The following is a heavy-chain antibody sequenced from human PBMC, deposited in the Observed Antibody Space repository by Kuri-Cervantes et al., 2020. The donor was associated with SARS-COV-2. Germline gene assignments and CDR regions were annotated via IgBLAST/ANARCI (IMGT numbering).Heavy chain of an antibody. CDR2: ISYDETYK. D-gene: IGHD6-19*01. CDR3: AAERYEWLAYAYYFDL. J-gene: IGHJ4*02. CDR1: GFSFSMYW. V-gene: IGHV3-30*03. Sequence: GESLKISCAASGFSFSMYWMSWVRQAPGKGLEWVALISYDETYKYYADSVEGRFTISRDNSENTLYLQMNSLRAEDTAMYYCAAERYEWLAYAYYFDLWGQGTLVTVSS.